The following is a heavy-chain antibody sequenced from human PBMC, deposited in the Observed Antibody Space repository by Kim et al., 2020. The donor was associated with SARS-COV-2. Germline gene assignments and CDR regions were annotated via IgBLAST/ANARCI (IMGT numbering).Heavy chain of an antibody. CDR3: ARGLHPIVVRYYRGYFDY. Sequence: SETLSLTCAVYGGSFSGYYWSWIRQPPGKGLEWIGEINHSGSTNYNPSLKSRVTISVDTSKNQFSLKLSSVTAADTAVYYCARGLHPIVVRYYRGYFDYWGQGTLVTVSS. CDR1: GGSFSGYY. V-gene: IGHV4-34*01. CDR2: INHSGST. D-gene: IGHD3-22*01. J-gene: IGHJ4*02.